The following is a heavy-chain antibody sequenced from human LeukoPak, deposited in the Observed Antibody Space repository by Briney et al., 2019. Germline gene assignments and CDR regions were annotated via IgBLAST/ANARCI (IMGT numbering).Heavy chain of an antibody. V-gene: IGHV4-39*07. D-gene: IGHD3-22*01. CDR3: ARAVRGGYYPPGFDY. Sequence: SETLSLTCTVSGVSISSSSYYWGWIRQPPGKGLEWIGSIYYSGSTYYNPSLKSQVAISVDTFKNQFSLKLSSVTAADTAVYYCARAVRGGYYPPGFDYWGQGTLVTVSS. CDR1: GVSISSSSYY. CDR2: IYYSGST. J-gene: IGHJ4*02.